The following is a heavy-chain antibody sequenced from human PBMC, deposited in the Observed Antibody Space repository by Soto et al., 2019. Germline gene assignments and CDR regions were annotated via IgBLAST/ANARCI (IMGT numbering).Heavy chain of an antibody. CDR3: ARDSRNYYYYMDV. J-gene: IGHJ6*03. Sequence: EVQLVEAGGGLVQPGRSLSLSCAASGFTFSSYNMNWVRQAPGKVLEWISDISLSSSTIFYADSVKGRFTISRDNAKNSLYLQMNSLRAEDTAVYYCARDSRNYYYYMDVWGKGTTVIVSS. V-gene: IGHV3-48*01. CDR2: ISLSSSTI. CDR1: GFTFSSYN.